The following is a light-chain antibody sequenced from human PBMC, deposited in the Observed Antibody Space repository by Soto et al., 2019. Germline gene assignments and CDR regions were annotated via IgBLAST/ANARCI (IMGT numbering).Light chain of an antibody. J-gene: IGLJ1*01. CDR1: SSDVGSYHL. Sequence: QSALTQPASVSGSHGQSITISCTGTSSDVGSYHLVSWYQQHPGKAPKLMIYEGSKRPSGISNRFSGSKSGNTASLTISGLQAEDEADYYCCSYAGSSTFVFGTGTKVTVL. V-gene: IGLV2-23*01. CDR2: EGS. CDR3: CSYAGSSTFV.